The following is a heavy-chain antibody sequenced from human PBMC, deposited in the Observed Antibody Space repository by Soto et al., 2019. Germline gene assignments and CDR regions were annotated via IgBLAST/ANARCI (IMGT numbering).Heavy chain of an antibody. CDR2: ISTYNGNT. J-gene: IGHJ4*02. CDR1: GYTFTSYG. V-gene: IGHV1-18*04. CDR3: ARLLFLEWFDDY. Sequence: ASVKVSCKTSGYTFTSYGISWVRQAPGQGLEWMGWISTYNGNTNYAQKFQGRATMTTDTSTTTAYMELRSLKSDDTAVYYCARLLFLEWFDDYWGQGTLVTVSS. D-gene: IGHD3-3*01.